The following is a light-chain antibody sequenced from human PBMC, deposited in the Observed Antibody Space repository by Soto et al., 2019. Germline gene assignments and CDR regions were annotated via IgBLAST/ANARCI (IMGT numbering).Light chain of an antibody. CDR3: QAWDTGIGVV. V-gene: IGLV4-69*01. CDR1: SRHSDYA. Sequence: QLVLTQSPSXXXXXXXXXXXXCTLSSRHSDYAIVWHKQQPEKGPRYLMKVNSDGSHNKGDGIPHRFSGSSSGAERYLTISSLQSEDEADSFCQAWDTGIGVVFGGGTKLTVL. J-gene: IGLJ2*01. CDR2: VNSDGSH.